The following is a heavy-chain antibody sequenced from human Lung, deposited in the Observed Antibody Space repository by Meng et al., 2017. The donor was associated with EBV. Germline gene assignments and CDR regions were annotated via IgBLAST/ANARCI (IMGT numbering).Heavy chain of an antibody. V-gene: IGHV3-33*08. Sequence: QLHLQEPGVVLVKPSGTLSLTCAVYGGSFSGYYWSWIRQPPGKGLEWVAVIWYDGSNKYYADSVKGRFTISRDNSKNTLYLQMNSLRAEDTAVYYCASGSGTYYNTPITYWGQGTLVTVSS. J-gene: IGHJ4*02. CDR1: GGSFSGYY. D-gene: IGHD3-10*01. CDR2: IWYDGSNK. CDR3: ASGSGTYYNTPITY.